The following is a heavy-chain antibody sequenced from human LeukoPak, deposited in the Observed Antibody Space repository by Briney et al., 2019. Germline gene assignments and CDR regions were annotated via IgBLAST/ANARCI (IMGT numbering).Heavy chain of an antibody. CDR2: INYSGAT. CDR1: GGSVRSSNW. D-gene: IGHD6-13*01. CDR3: ARAKAAAGIDYFDY. Sequence: SETLSLTCAVSGGSVRSSNWWNWVRQPPGKGLEWIGEINYSGATNYSPSLKSRVTILVDKSFNQFSLKLSSVTAADTAVYYCARAKAAAGIDYFDYWGQGTLVTVSS. J-gene: IGHJ4*02. V-gene: IGHV4-4*02.